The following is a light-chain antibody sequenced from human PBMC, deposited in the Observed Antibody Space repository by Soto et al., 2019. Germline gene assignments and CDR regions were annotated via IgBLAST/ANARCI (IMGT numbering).Light chain of an antibody. CDR3: QSYDSSLSGSL. CDR2: NTY. V-gene: IGLV1-40*01. Sequence: QTVVTQPPSVSGAPGQRVTISCTGSSSNIGAGYDVHWYQQLPGTAPKLLIYNTYNRPSGVPDRFSGSKSGTSASLAITGLQAEDEADYYCQSYDSSLSGSLFGTGTKVTVL. CDR1: SSNIGAGYD. J-gene: IGLJ1*01.